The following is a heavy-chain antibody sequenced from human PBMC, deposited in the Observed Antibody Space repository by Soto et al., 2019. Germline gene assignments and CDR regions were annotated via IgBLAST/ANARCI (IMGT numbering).Heavy chain of an antibody. CDR3: ARALVAWVDV. V-gene: IGHV4-34*01. D-gene: IGHD5-12*01. CDR1: GGSFSGYY. Sequence: SETLSLTCAVYGGSFSGYYWSWIRQPPGKGLEWIGEINHSGSTNYNPSLKSRVTISVDTSKNQFSLKLSSVTAADTAVYYCARALVAWVDVWGKGTTVTVSS. J-gene: IGHJ6*04. CDR2: INHSGST.